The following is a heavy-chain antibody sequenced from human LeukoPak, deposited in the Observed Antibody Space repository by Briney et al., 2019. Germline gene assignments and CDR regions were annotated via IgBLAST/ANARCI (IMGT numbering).Heavy chain of an antibody. V-gene: IGHV3-7*01. CDR1: GFTFSSYW. D-gene: IGHD1-14*01. CDR3: ARDGRGGYLDV. J-gene: IGHJ6*03. Sequence: GGSLRLSCAPSGFTFSSYWMSWVRQAPGEGREWVANINQDGSEKYYVDSLKGRFTISRDNTKNSLDLLMNSLIAEDAAVYYCARDGRGGYLDVWGKGTTVTVSS. CDR2: INQDGSEK.